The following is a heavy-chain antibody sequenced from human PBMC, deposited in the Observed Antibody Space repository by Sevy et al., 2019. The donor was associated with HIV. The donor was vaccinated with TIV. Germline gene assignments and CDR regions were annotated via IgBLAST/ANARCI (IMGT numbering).Heavy chain of an antibody. Sequence: ASVKVSCKASGYTFTSYDINWVRQATGQGLEWMGWMNPNSGNTGYAQKFQGRVTMTRNTSISTAYMELSSLRSEDTAVYYCAGAYYYDSSGYYNTHYYYYGMDVWGQGTTVTVSS. V-gene: IGHV1-8*01. D-gene: IGHD3-22*01. J-gene: IGHJ6*02. CDR3: AGAYYYDSSGYYNTHYYYYGMDV. CDR1: GYTFTSYD. CDR2: MNPNSGNT.